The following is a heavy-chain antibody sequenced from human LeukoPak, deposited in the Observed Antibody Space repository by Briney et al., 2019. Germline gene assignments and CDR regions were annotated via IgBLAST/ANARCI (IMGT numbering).Heavy chain of an antibody. CDR1: GFTFSSYA. Sequence: PGRSLRLSCAASGFTFSSYAMHWVRQAPGKGLEWVAVISYAGSNKYYADSVKGRFTISRDNSKNTLYLQMNSLRAEDTAVYYCARDHYYDSSGYYSTDYFDYWGQGTLVTVSS. V-gene: IGHV3-30-3*01. D-gene: IGHD3-22*01. CDR3: ARDHYYDSSGYYSTDYFDY. J-gene: IGHJ4*02. CDR2: ISYAGSNK.